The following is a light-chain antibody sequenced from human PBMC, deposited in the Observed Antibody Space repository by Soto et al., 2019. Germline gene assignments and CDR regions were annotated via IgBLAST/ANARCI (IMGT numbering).Light chain of an antibody. J-gene: IGKJ3*01. CDR2: DAS. CDR1: QSVSNY. Sequence: DIVLTQSPATQSLSPGERATLSCRASQSVSNYLAWYQQKPGQAPRLLIYDASNRATGIPARFSGSGSGTDFTLTISSLEPEDFAVYYCQQRSNWPSFGPGTKVDIK. V-gene: IGKV3-11*01. CDR3: QQRSNWPS.